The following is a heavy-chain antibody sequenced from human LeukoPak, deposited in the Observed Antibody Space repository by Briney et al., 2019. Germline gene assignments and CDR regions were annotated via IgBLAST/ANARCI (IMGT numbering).Heavy chain of an antibody. CDR1: SGSINSYY. Sequence: SETLSLTCTVSSGSINSYYWTWIRQPPGKGLEWIGNTFYSGSTNYNPSLMSRASISVDTSKNQFSLKLSSVTAADTAVYYCARGGRHKDPWGQGTLVTVSS. CDR2: TFYSGST. J-gene: IGHJ5*02. CDR3: ARGGRHKDP. V-gene: IGHV4-59*12. D-gene: IGHD2-21*01.